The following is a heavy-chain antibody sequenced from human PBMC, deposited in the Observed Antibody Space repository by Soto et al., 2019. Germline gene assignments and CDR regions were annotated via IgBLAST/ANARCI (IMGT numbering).Heavy chain of an antibody. CDR2: IWYDGSNK. CDR3: SSQSLYLGALFY. CDR1: GFSFSRHA. V-gene: IGHV3-33*01. J-gene: IGHJ4*02. D-gene: IGHD3-16*01. Sequence: QVQLVESGGGVVQPGRSLRLSCAASGFSFSRHAMHWVRQAPGKGLEWVAVIWYDGSNKYYADSVKGRFTISRDNSKNTLSLQMNSLTAEDTAVYYCSSQSLYLGALFYWGQGSLVIVSS.